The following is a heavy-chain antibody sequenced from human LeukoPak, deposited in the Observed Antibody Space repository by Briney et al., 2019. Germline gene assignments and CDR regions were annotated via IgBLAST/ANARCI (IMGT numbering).Heavy chain of an antibody. CDR3: ARRGYCGGDCYSDY. J-gene: IGHJ4*02. Sequence: GESLKISCKGSGYSFATYWIGWVRQMPGKGLEWMGIIYPGDSDTRYSPSFQGQVTISADKSISTAFLQWSSLKASATAMYYCARRGYCGGDCYSDYWGQGTLVTVSS. CDR2: IYPGDSDT. V-gene: IGHV5-51*01. D-gene: IGHD2-21*01. CDR1: GYSFATYW.